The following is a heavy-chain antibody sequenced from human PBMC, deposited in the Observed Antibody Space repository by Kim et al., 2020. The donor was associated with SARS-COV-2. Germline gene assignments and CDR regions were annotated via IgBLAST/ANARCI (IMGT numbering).Heavy chain of an antibody. CDR1: GFTFNTNA. V-gene: IGHV3-23*01. CDR3: APCTVASGSFDS. D-gene: IGHD5-12*01. CDR2: ISSGGSGT. Sequence: GGSLRLSCAASGFTFNTNAMSWVRQAPGKGLEWVSTISSGGSGTYYAASVEGRFTISRDNSKNTLYLQMNSLRAEDTAVYYCAPCTVASGSFDSWGPGTLVTVSS. J-gene: IGHJ4*02.